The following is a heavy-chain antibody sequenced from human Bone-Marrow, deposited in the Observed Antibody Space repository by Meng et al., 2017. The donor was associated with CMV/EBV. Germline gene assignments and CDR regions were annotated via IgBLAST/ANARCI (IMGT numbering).Heavy chain of an antibody. J-gene: IGHJ4*02. CDR1: GYTFTNYW. D-gene: IGHD6-6*01. V-gene: IGHV5-51*01. Sequence: GESLKISCKGFGYTFTNYWIGWVRQTPGKGLEWMGIIYPGDSDTRYSPSFQGQVTISADKSISTAYLQWSSLKASDTAMYYCAKIKYSSSPSLDYWGQGTLVTVSS. CDR3: AKIKYSSSPSLDY. CDR2: IYPGDSDT.